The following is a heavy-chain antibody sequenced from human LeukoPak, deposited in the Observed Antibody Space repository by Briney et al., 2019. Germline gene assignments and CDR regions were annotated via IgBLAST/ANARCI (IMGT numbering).Heavy chain of an antibody. J-gene: IGHJ4*02. CDR1: GFTFSSYW. D-gene: IGHD3-10*01. CDR2: IKQDGSEK. V-gene: IGHV3-7*01. CDR3: ARLTGHYYGSGSYYFDY. Sequence: GGSLRLSCAAPGFTFSSYWMSWVRQAPGKGLEWVANIKQDGSEKYYVDSVKGRFTIARDNAKNSLYLQMNILRAEDTAVYYCARLTGHYYGSGSYYFDYWGQGTLVTVSS.